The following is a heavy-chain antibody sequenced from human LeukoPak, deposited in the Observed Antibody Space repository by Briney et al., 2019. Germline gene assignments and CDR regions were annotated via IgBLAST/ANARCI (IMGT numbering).Heavy chain of an antibody. V-gene: IGHV4-59*01. D-gene: IGHD3-22*01. CDR2: IYYSGST. CDR3: ATTFLYDSSGYRLDY. Sequence: PSETLSLTCTVSGGSISSYYWSWIRQPPGKGLEWIGYIYYSGSTNYNPFLKSRVTISVDTSKNQFSLKLSSVTAADTAVYYCATTFLYDSSGYRLDYWGQGTLVTVSS. J-gene: IGHJ4*02. CDR1: GGSISSYY.